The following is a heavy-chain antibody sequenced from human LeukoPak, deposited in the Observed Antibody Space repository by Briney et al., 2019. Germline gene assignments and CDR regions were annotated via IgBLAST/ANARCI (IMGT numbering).Heavy chain of an antibody. D-gene: IGHD3-22*01. CDR3: AMVMWLVDP. V-gene: IGHV4-39*01. CDR2: IYYSGST. J-gene: IGHJ5*02. CDR1: GGSISSSSYY. Sequence: SETLSLTCTVSGGSISSSSYYWGWIRQPPGKGLEWIGSIYYSGSTYYNPSLKGRVTISVDTSKNQFSLKLSSVTAADTAVYYCAMVMWLVDPWGQGTLVTVSS.